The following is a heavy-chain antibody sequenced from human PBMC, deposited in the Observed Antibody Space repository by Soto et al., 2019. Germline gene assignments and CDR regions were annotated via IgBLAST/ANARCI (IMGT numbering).Heavy chain of an antibody. CDR2: ISGYNGDA. J-gene: IGHJ6*02. D-gene: IGHD2-8*01. CDR3: AKNGQPPYYYCGLDV. Sequence: QGQLVQSGAEVKMPGASVKVSCKASGYTFTRYGISWVRQAPGQGLEWMGWISGYNGDANYAQSFQGWVSMSIDPPTTTAYMELRTPTPNDTAVYYCAKNGQPPYYYCGLDVWGQGTTVTVSS. V-gene: IGHV1-18*01. CDR1: GYTFTRYG.